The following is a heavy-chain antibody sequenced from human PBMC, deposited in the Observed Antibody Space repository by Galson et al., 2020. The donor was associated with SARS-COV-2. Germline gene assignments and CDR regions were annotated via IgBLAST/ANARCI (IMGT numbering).Heavy chain of an antibody. Sequence: GESPKISCAAPGFTFSSYAMSWVRQGPGKGPAWVSAISSSGGATDYAGPVKDRFTISRDKSKKMLFLQMDSLRVEDTAIYYRAKDDWVNGWNVDAVDMWCQGTIGTVSS. CDR1: GFTFSSYA. J-gene: IGHJ3*02. CDR2: ISSSGGAT. CDR3: AKDDWVNGWNVDAVDM. V-gene: IGHV3-23*01. D-gene: IGHD3-9*01.